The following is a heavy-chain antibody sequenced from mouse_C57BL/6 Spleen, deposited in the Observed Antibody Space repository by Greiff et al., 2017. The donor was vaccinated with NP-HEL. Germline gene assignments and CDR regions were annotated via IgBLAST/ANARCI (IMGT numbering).Heavy chain of an antibody. D-gene: IGHD1-1*01. V-gene: IGHV1-82*01. CDR3: ARGGTTVVATDYAMDY. CDR2: IYPGDGDT. CDR1: GYAFSSSW. Sequence: LQESGPELVKPGASVKISCKASGYAFSSSWMNWVKQRPGKGLEWIGRIYPGDGDTNYNGKFKGKATLTADKSSSTAYMQLSSLTSEDSAVYFCARGGTTVVATDYAMDYWGQGPSVTVSS. J-gene: IGHJ4*01.